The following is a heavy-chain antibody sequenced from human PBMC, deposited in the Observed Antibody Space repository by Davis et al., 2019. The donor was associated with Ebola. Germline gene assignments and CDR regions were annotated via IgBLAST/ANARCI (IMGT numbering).Heavy chain of an antibody. CDR2: IWYDGSNK. CDR3: ARKTDYSSAEDAFDI. CDR1: GFTFSSYG. V-gene: IGHV3-33*03. J-gene: IGHJ3*02. D-gene: IGHD6-19*01. Sequence: GESLKISCAASGFTFSSYGMHWVRQAPGKGLEWVAVIWYDGSNKYYADSVKGRFTISRDNAKNTLYLQMNSLTAEDTAVYYCARKTDYSSAEDAFDIWGQGTMVTVSS.